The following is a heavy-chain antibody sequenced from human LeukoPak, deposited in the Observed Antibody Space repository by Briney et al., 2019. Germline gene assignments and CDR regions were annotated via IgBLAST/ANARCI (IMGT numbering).Heavy chain of an antibody. CDR1: GGTFTSYA. CDR3: ARESVTFSSGWFFDY. D-gene: IGHD6-19*01. V-gene: IGHV1-69*13. J-gene: IGHJ4*02. Sequence: SVKVSCKASGGTFTSYAISWVRQAPGQGLEWMGGIIPTFGTANYAQKFQGRVTITADESTSTAYMELSSLRSEDTAVYYCARESVTFSSGWFFDYWGQGTLVTVSS. CDR2: IIPTFGTA.